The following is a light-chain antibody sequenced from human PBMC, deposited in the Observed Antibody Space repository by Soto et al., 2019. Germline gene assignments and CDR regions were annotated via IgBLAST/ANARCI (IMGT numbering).Light chain of an antibody. V-gene: IGLV2-14*01. CDR2: DVS. J-gene: IGLJ2*01. Sequence: QSALTQPASVSGSPGQSITISCTGTSSDVGGYNYVTWSQQFPGKAPKLIIYDVSNRPSGVSNRFSASKSGNTASLTISGLQADDEADYYCSSYTSSATLVFGGGTQLTVL. CDR3: SSYTSSATLV. CDR1: SSDVGGYNY.